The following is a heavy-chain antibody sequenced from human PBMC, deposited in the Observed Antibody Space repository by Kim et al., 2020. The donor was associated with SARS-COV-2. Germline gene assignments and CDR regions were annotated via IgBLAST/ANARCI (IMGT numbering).Heavy chain of an antibody. J-gene: IGHJ5*02. CDR2: VSSKGGSI. CDR1: GFTFSSYT. CDR3: ARGSGGVFDP. Sequence: GGSLRLSCAASGFTFSSYTMNGCRQAPGKGLEYVSAVSSKGGSIYYANSVKGSFTISRDNSKNTLYLQMGSLRAEDMAVYYCARGSGGVFDPWGQGTMVTVPP. V-gene: IGHV3-64*01. D-gene: IGHD3-10*01.